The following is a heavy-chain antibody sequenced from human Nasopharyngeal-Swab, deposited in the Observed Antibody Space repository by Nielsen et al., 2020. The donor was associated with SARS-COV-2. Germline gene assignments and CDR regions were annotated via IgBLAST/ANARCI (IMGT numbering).Heavy chain of an antibody. J-gene: IGHJ4*02. D-gene: IGHD2-15*01. V-gene: IGHV3-73*01. CDR3: TRCGGGCYSGRDY. CDR1: GFTFSDSA. Sequence: GESLKISCASSGFTFSDSAIHWVRQASGKGLDWVGLFISKGNNYATAYSASVKGRFIIFRDDPTNTAYLQMNSLKTEDTAMYYCTRCGGGCYSGRDYWGKGTRVTVSS. CDR2: FISKGNNYAT.